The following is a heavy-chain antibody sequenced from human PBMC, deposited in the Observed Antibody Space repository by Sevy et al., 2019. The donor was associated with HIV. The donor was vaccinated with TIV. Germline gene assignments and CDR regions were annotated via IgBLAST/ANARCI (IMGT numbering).Heavy chain of an antibody. CDR2: INHSGST. D-gene: IGHD2-2*01. Sequence: SETLSLTCAVYGGSFSGYYWNWIRQPPGKGLEWIGEINHSGSTNYNPSLKSRVTISVDTSKNQFSLKLSSVTAADTAVYYCARAPPIVVVPAAPSRFDPWGQGTLVTVSS. CDR1: GGSFSGYY. V-gene: IGHV4-34*01. CDR3: ARAPPIVVVPAAPSRFDP. J-gene: IGHJ5*02.